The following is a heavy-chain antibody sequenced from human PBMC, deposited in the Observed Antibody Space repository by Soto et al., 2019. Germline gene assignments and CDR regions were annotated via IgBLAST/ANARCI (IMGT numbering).Heavy chain of an antibody. CDR1: GGSISSSSYY. Sequence: PSETLSLTCTVSGGSISSSSYYWGWIRQPPGKGLEWIGSIYYSGSTYYNPSLKSRVTISVDTSKNQFSLELSSVTAADTAVYYCARLIVATTSGDYYYYMDVWGKGTTVTVSS. CDR3: ARLIVATTSGDYYYYMDV. J-gene: IGHJ6*03. V-gene: IGHV4-39*01. D-gene: IGHD5-12*01. CDR2: IYYSGST.